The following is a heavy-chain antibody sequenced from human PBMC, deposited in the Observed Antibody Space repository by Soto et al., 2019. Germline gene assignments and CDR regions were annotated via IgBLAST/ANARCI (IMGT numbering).Heavy chain of an antibody. Sequence: PGESLKLSCTSSGYNFTAFWIHWVRQMPGKGLEWLGKIDPSDSYTNYSPSFEGHVTISTDNSITTAYLQWSSLRASDTALYFCARVHKNWFDSWAQGTMVTSPQ. J-gene: IGHJ5*01. CDR3: ARVHKNWFDS. CDR2: IDPSDSYT. CDR1: GYNFTAFW. V-gene: IGHV5-10-1*01.